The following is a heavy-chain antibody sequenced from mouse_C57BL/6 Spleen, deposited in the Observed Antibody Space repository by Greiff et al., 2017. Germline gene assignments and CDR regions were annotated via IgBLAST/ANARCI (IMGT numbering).Heavy chain of an antibody. D-gene: IGHD3-2*02. Sequence: QVQLQQPGAELVKPGASVKLSCKASGYTFTSYWMHWVKQRPGQGLEWIGMIHPNSGSTNYNEKFKSKATLTVDKSSSTAYMQLSSLTSEDSAVHYCARTQLRLPPGYFDYWGQGTTLTVSS. V-gene: IGHV1-64*01. CDR2: IHPNSGST. CDR3: ARTQLRLPPGYFDY. J-gene: IGHJ2*01. CDR1: GYTFTSYW.